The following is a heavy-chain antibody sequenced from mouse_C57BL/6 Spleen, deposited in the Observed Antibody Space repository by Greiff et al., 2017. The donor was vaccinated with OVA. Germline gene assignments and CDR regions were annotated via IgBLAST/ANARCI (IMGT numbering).Heavy chain of an antibody. CDR1: GYTFTSYW. CDR2: IYPGSGST. D-gene: IGHD3-2*02. J-gene: IGHJ2*01. Sequence: QVHVKQSGAELVKPGASVKMSCKASGYTFTSYWITWVKQRPGQGLEWIGDIYPGSGSTNYNEKFKSKATLTVDTSSSTAYMQLSSLTSEDSAVYYCAGELRLRDYWGQGTTLTVSS. CDR3: AGELRLRDY. V-gene: IGHV1-55*01.